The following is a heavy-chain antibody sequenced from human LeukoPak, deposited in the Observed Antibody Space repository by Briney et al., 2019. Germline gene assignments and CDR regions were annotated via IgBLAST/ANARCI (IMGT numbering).Heavy chain of an antibody. CDR2: INPNSGGT. V-gene: IGHV1-2*02. CDR1: GYTFTGYY. J-gene: IGHJ4*02. Sequence: ASVKVSCQASGYTFTGYYMHWVRQAPGQGLKWMGWINPNSGGTIYAQKFQGRVTMTRDTSISTAYMELSRLRSDDTAVYYCARGAAHEYYFDYWGQGTLVTVSS. CDR3: ARGAAHEYYFDY. D-gene: IGHD6-13*01.